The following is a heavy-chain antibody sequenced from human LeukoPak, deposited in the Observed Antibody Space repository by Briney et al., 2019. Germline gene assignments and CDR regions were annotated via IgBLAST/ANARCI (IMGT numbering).Heavy chain of an antibody. Sequence: SETLSLTCTVSGGSISSYYWSWVRQPAGKGLEWIGRIYTSGSTNYNPSLKSRVTMSVDTSKNQFSLKLSSVTAADTAVYYCWGSSVPETPFSSRFNDYWGQGTLVTVSS. CDR3: WGSSVPETPFSSRFNDY. J-gene: IGHJ4*02. CDR1: GGSISSYY. D-gene: IGHD2-2*01. V-gene: IGHV4-4*07. CDR2: IYTSGST.